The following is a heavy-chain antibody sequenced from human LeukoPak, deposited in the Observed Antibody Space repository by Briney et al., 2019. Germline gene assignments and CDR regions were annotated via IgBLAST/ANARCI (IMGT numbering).Heavy chain of an antibody. J-gene: IGHJ4*02. CDR1: GFTFRSYD. V-gene: IGHV3-13*01. Sequence: GGSLRLSRAASGFTFRSYDMHWVRQPTGKGLEWVSAIGTAGDTFYPGSVKGQFTISREDDKNSLYLQMNSLRAGDTAVYYCARGRFYDSSGSDFDFWGQGTLVTVSS. D-gene: IGHD3-22*01. CDR3: ARGRFYDSSGSDFDF. CDR2: IGTAGDT.